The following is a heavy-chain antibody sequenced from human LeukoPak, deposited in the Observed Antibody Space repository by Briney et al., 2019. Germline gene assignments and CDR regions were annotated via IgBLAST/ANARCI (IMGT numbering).Heavy chain of an antibody. D-gene: IGHD1-26*01. J-gene: IGHJ6*03. CDR1: GFTFSSYS. V-gene: IGHV3-64*01. CDR2: IISNGGST. Sequence: GGSLRLSCAASGFTFSSYSMHWVRQAPGKGLESVSAIISNGGSTYYANSVKGRFTISRDNSKNTLYLQMGSLRVEDMAVYYCARVRMGATVSDFYYYYMDVWGKGTTVAVSS. CDR3: ARVRMGATVSDFYYYYMDV.